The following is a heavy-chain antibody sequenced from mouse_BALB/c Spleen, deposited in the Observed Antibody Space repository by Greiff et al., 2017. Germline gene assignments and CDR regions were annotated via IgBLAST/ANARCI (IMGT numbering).Heavy chain of an antibody. Sequence: EVQRVESGGGLVKPGGSLKLSCAASGFTFSSYAMSWVRQTPEKRLEWVASISSGGSTYYPDSVKGRFTISRDNARNILYLQMSSLRSEDTAMYYCARGLGITDWFAYWGQGTLVTVSA. CDR1: GFTFSSYA. CDR3: ARGLGITDWFAY. J-gene: IGHJ3*01. D-gene: IGHD2-4*01. CDR2: ISSGGST. V-gene: IGHV5-6-5*01.